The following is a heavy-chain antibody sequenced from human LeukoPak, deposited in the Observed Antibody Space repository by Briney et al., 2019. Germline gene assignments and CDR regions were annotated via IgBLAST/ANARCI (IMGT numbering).Heavy chain of an antibody. J-gene: IGHJ5*02. CDR1: GGSFSGYY. CDR3: ARVDYGGNSGVDP. D-gene: IGHD4-23*01. Sequence: SETLSLTCAVYGGSFSGYYWSWIRQPPGKGLEWIGYIYYSGSTNYNPSLKSRVTISVDTSKNQFSLKLSSVTAADTAVYYCARVDYGGNSGVDPWGQGTLVTVSS. V-gene: IGHV4-59*01. CDR2: IYYSGST.